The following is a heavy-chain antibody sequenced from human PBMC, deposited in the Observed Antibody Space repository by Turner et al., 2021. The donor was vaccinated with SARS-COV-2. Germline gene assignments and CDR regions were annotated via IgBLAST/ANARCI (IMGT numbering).Heavy chain of an antibody. CDR3: ARDHVGGIVVVVAGTPLDY. J-gene: IGHJ4*02. V-gene: IGHV1-18*01. CDR2: IRAYNGNT. D-gene: IGHD2-15*01. Sequence: QVQLVQSGAEVKKPGASVKVSCKASGYTFTSYGISWVRQAPGQGLEWMGWIRAYNGNTNYAQKLQGRVTMTTDTSTSTAYMELRSLRSDDTAVYYCARDHVGGIVVVVAGTPLDYWGQGTLVTVSS. CDR1: GYTFTSYG.